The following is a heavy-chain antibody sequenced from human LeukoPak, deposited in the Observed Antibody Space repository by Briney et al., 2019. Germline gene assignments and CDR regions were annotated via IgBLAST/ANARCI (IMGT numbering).Heavy chain of an antibody. CDR3: TKGPTIPPYYPSGSYYETKAQFDV. Sequence: RLFCGVSGHTYDDYGIRCVPEARGKALEEGSGINLHGCHKGYADSVRGRFTVSRDNSKNSLYLQMNSLTTEDTALYYCTKGPTIPPYYPSGSYYETKAQFDVWGQGTLVTVSS. CDR1: GHTYDDYG. D-gene: IGHD3-10*01. V-gene: IGHV3-20*04. J-gene: IGHJ4*02. CDR2: INLHGCHK.